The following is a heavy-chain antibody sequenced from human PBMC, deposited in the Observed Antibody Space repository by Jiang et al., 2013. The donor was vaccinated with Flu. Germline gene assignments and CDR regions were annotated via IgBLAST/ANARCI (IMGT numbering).Heavy chain of an antibody. CDR3: ARLDSSGYYYGMDV. J-gene: IGHJ6*02. V-gene: IGHV5-51*01. Sequence: MPGKGLEWMGIIYPGDSDTRYSPSFQGQVTISADKSISTAYLQWSSLKASDTAMYYCARLDSSGYYYGMDVWGQGTTVTVSS. CDR2: IYPGDSDT. D-gene: IGHD6-19*01.